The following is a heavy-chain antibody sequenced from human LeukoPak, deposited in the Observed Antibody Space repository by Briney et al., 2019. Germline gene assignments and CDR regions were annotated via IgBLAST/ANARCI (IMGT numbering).Heavy chain of an antibody. Sequence: GGSLRLSCAASGFTFSSYGMSWVRQAPGKGLEWGSYIRSSSSTIYYADSVKGRFTISRDNSKNTLYLQMNSLRAEDTAVYYCAKDAPAMYSSSWYYFDYWGQGTLVTVSS. CDR2: IRSSSSTI. CDR1: GFTFSSYG. J-gene: IGHJ4*02. CDR3: AKDAPAMYSSSWYYFDY. D-gene: IGHD6-13*01. V-gene: IGHV3-23*01.